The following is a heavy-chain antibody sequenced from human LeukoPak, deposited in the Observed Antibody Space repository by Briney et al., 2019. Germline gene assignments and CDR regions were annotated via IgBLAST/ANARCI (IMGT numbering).Heavy chain of an antibody. CDR1: GFTFSSYG. J-gene: IGHJ4*02. V-gene: IGHV3-30*18. CDR3: AKDLYYDSSGSYFDY. D-gene: IGHD3-22*01. Sequence: XPGGSLRLSCAASGFTFSSYGMHWVRQAPGKGLEWVAVISYDGSNKYYADSVKGRFTISRDNSKNTLYLQMNSLRAEDTAVYYCAKDLYYDSSGSYFDYWGQGTLVTVSS. CDR2: ISYDGSNK.